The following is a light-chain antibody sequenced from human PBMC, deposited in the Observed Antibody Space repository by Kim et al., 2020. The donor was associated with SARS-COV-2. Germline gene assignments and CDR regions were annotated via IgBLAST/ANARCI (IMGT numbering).Light chain of an antibody. CDR2: EVS. Sequence: QSALTQPASVSGSPGQSITISCTGTSSDVGSYNLVSWYQQHPGKAPKLMTYEVSKRPSGVSNRFSGSKSGNTASLTISGLQAEDEADYYCCSYAGSSDVVFGGGTQLTVL. J-gene: IGLJ2*01. CDR3: CSYAGSSDVV. CDR1: SSDVGSYNL. V-gene: IGLV2-23*02.